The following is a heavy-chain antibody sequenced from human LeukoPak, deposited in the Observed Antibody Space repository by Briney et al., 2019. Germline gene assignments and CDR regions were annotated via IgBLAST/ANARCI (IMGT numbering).Heavy chain of an antibody. D-gene: IGHD6-19*01. CDR2: ISSSGSTI. CDR1: GFTFSDYY. V-gene: IGHV3-11*01. CDR3: ASPSIGSGATYYYYGMDA. J-gene: IGHJ6*02. Sequence: GGSLRLSCAASGFTFSDYYMSWIRQAPGKGLEWVSYISSSGSTIYYADSVKGRFTISRDNAKNSLYLQMNSLRAEDTAVYYCASPSIGSGATYYYYGMDAWGQGTTVTVYS.